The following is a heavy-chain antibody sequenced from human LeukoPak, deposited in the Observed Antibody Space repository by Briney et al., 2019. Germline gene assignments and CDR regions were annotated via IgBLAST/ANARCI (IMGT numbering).Heavy chain of an antibody. CDR2: IYYSGST. Sequence: KPSETLSLTCTVSGGSISSYYWSWLRQPPGKGLEWIGYIYYSGSTNYNPSLKSRVTISVDTSKNQFSLKLSSVTAADTAVYYCARVEVAAAGTSFDYWGQGTLVTVSS. D-gene: IGHD6-13*01. J-gene: IGHJ4*02. CDR1: GGSISSYY. V-gene: IGHV4-59*01. CDR3: ARVEVAAAGTSFDY.